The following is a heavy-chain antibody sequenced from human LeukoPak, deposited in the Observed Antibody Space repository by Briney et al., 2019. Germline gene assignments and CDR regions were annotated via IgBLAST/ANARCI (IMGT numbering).Heavy chain of an antibody. D-gene: IGHD6-13*01. CDR2: IYNAATT. CDR1: DGSISNYY. Sequence: SETLSLTCAVSDGSISNYYWTWIRQPPGKGLEWLGFIYNAATTNYNPSLKSRVTISVDTSKNQFSLRLSSVTAADTAIYYCARVTTAWYVIGYWGQGALVTVSS. J-gene: IGHJ4*02. V-gene: IGHV4-4*08. CDR3: ARVTTAWYVIGY.